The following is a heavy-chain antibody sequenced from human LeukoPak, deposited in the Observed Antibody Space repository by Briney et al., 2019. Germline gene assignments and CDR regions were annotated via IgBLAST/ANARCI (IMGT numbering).Heavy chain of an antibody. V-gene: IGHV4-34*01. CDR3: ARETNYYDSSGYGLDY. CDR1: GGSFSGYY. J-gene: IGHJ4*02. CDR2: INHSGST. Sequence: PSETLSLTCAVYGGSFSGYYWSWIRQPPGKGLEWIGEINHSGSTNYNPSLKSRVTISVDTSKNQFSLELSSVTAADTAVYYCARETNYYDSSGYGLDYWGQGTLVTVSS. D-gene: IGHD3-22*01.